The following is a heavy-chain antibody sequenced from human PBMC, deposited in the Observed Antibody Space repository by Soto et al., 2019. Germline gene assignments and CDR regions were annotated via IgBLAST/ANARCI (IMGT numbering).Heavy chain of an antibody. CDR1: ASIFKGHG. D-gene: IGHD1-26*01. CDR2: IRYDGSDE. J-gene: IGHJ4*02. Sequence: QVQLVESGGGVVQPGGSLRLSCAASASIFKGHGMHWVRQAPGKGLEWVAIIRYDGSDEHYGDSVEGRFTISRDNSMNMLYLQMNSLRAEDTAVYYWARDGVGATTFFGFLDYWGQGTLVTVSS. V-gene: IGHV3-33*08. CDR3: ARDGVGATTFFGFLDY.